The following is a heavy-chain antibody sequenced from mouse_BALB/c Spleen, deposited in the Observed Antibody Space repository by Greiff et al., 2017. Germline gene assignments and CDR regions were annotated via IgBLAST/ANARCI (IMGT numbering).Heavy chain of an antibody. V-gene: IGHV14-3*02. J-gene: IGHJ4*01. CDR3: ARYYRYGDAMDD. CDR2: IDPANGNT. D-gene: IGHD2-14*01. CDR1: GFNIKDTY. Sequence: VQLQQSGAELVKPGASVKLSCTASGFNIKDTYMHWVKQRPEQGLAWIGRIDPANGNTKYDPKFQGKATITADTSSNTAYLQLSSLTSEDTAVYYCARYYRYGDAMDDWGQGTSVTVSS.